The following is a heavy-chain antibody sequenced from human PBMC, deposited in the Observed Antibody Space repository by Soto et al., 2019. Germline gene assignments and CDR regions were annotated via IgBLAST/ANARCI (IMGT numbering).Heavy chain of an antibody. J-gene: IGHJ5*02. D-gene: IGHD6-6*01. CDR3: VRHRARNWFDP. CDR2: IYYSGST. CDR1: GGSISSSSYY. Sequence: SETLSLTCIVSGGSISSSSYYWGWIRQPPGKGLEWIGSIYYSGSTYYNPSLKSRVTISVDTSKNQFSLKLSSVTAADTAVFYCVRHRARNWFDPWGQGTLVTVSS. V-gene: IGHV4-39*01.